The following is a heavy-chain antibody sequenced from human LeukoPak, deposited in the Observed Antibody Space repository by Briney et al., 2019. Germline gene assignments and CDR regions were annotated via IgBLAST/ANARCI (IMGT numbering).Heavy chain of an antibody. CDR1: GYTFTDYF. CDR3: ARAPASHYYGSGSYDY. J-gene: IGHJ4*02. V-gene: IGHV1/OR15-3*02. Sequence: ASVKVSCKASGYTFTDYFMNWMRQAPGQRLEWMGWINVGNGNTKYSQKLQGRVTITRDTSASTAYMQLSSLRSDDTAVYYCARAPASHYYGSGSYDYWGQGTLVTVSS. CDR2: INVGNGNT. D-gene: IGHD3-10*01.